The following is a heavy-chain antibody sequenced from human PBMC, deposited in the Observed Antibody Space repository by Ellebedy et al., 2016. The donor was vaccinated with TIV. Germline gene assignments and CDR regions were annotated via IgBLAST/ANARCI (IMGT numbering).Heavy chain of an antibody. Sequence: GESLKISXAASGFTFSRYVMYWVRQAPGKGLEWVAVISYDGRNNYYLDSVKGRLTISGDNSKNTLYLQMDSLRAEDTALYYCARQTVTTPFFTGSLDLWGQGTLVTVSS. CDR2: ISYDGRNN. J-gene: IGHJ4*02. V-gene: IGHV3-30-3*01. D-gene: IGHD4-17*01. CDR3: ARQTVTTPFFTGSLDL. CDR1: GFTFSRYV.